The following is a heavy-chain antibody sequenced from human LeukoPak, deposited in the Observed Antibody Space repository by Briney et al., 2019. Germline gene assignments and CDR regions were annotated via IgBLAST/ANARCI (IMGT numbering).Heavy chain of an antibody. CDR2: INPNTGAT. Sequence: ASVKVSCKAYGYTLTGYYFHWVRQAPGQGLEWLGWINPNTGATHSAHKFQGRITMTRDTSISTAYMDLRRLRSDDTAVYYCARDRVGSGWPRPYYFEVWGQGTLVTASS. D-gene: IGHD6-19*01. CDR1: GYTLTGYY. J-gene: IGHJ4*02. V-gene: IGHV1-2*07. CDR3: ARDRVGSGWPRPYYFEV.